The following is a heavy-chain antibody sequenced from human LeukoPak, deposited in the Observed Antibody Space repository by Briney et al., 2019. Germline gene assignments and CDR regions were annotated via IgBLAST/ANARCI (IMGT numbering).Heavy chain of an antibody. CDR1: GFTFSSYA. J-gene: IGHJ4*02. CDR2: ISYDGSNK. Sequence: GGSLRLSCAASGFTFSSYAMHWVRQAPGKGLEWVAVISYDGSNKYYADSVKGRFTISRDNSKNTLYLQMNSLRAEDTAVYNCAILAVAGRTFDYWGQGTLVTVSS. D-gene: IGHD6-19*01. V-gene: IGHV3-30-3*01. CDR3: AILAVAGRTFDY.